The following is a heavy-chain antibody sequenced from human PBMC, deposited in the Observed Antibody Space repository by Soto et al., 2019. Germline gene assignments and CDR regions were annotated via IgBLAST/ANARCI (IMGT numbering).Heavy chain of an antibody. CDR1: GDTFTSYY. Sequence: ASVKVSCKXPGDTFTSYYLNWVRQAPGQGLEWMGVINPHGGSTKYAQKFQGRITMTRDTSRSTVYMELSSLRSDDTAIYYCARSSGGNFGIIIEGSNWFDPWGQGTLVTVSS. CDR3: ARSSGGNFGIIIEGSNWFDP. D-gene: IGHD3-3*01. CDR2: INPHGGST. J-gene: IGHJ5*02. V-gene: IGHV1-46*01.